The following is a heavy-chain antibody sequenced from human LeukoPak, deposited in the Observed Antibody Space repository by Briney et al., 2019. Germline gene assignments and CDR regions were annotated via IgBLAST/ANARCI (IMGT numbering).Heavy chain of an antibody. V-gene: IGHV1-58*02. J-gene: IGHJ4*02. Sequence: EASVKVSCKASGSTFTSSAMQWVRQARGQRLEWIGWIVVGSGNTNYAQKFQERVTITRDMSTSTAYMELSSLRSEDTAVYYCAAAPHGDYDSSFPFDYWGQGTLVTVSS. CDR3: AAAPHGDYDSSFPFDY. CDR1: GSTFTSSA. D-gene: IGHD3-22*01. CDR2: IVVGSGNT.